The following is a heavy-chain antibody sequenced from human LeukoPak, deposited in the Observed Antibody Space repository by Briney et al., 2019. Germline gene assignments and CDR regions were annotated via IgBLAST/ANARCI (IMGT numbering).Heavy chain of an antibody. J-gene: IGHJ4*02. D-gene: IGHD3-22*01. V-gene: IGHV1-18*01. CDR1: GYTFTSYG. CDR3: ARAPYDSSGRKTYFFDY. Sequence: ASVKVSCKASGYTFTSYGITWVRQAPGQGLEWXXXXXAYNGYTVYAQKLQDRVTMTTDTSTTTAYMELRSLRSDDTAVYYCARAPYDSSGRKTYFFDYWGQGTLVTVSS. CDR2: XXAYNGYT.